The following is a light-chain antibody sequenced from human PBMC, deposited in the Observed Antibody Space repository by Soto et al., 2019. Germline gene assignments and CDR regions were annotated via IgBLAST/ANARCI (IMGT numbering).Light chain of an antibody. CDR1: SSNIGSNT. Sequence: QSVLTQPPSASGTTGQRVTISCSGSSSNIGSNTVNWYQQLPGTAPKLLIYSNNQRPSGVPDRFSGSKSGTSASLAISGLQSEDEADYYCAAWDDSLWVFGGGTKLTVL. CDR2: SNN. CDR3: AAWDDSLWV. V-gene: IGLV1-44*01. J-gene: IGLJ3*02.